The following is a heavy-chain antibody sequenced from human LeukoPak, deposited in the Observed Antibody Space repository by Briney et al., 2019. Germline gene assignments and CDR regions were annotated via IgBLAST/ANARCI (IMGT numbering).Heavy chain of an antibody. V-gene: IGHV4-4*07. CDR3: ARERDGSGTQRGLDY. Sequence: SETLSLTCSVSGDSISYFYWSWIRQAAGKGLEWIGRVYTSGSTNYNPSLKSRVTISVDTSKNQFSLKLSSVTAADTAVYYCARERDGSGTQRGLDYWGQGTLVTVSS. J-gene: IGHJ4*02. D-gene: IGHD3-10*01. CDR2: VYTSGST. CDR1: GDSISYFY.